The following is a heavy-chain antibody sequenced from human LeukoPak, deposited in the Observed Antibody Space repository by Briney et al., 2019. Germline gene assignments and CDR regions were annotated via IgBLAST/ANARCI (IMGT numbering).Heavy chain of an antibody. CDR3: ARVRLRNGYNWFDP. CDR2: MSPDSGDT. Sequence: GASVKVSCKASGYTFTDYYINWVRQAPGQGLERMGWMSPDSGDTGYAHKFQGRVTITRNTSITTAYMELRSLTFEDTAVYYCARVRLRNGYNWFDPWGQGTLVTVSS. J-gene: IGHJ5*02. V-gene: IGHV1-8*03. D-gene: IGHD3-3*01. CDR1: GYTFTDYY.